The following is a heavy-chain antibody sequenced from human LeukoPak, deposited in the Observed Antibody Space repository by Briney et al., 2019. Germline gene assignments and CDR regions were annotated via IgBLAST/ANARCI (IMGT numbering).Heavy chain of an antibody. V-gene: IGHV1-69*13. D-gene: IGHD1-26*01. Sequence: SVKVSCKASGGTFSSYAISWVRQAPGQGLEWMGGIIPIFGTANYAQKFQGRVTITADESTSTAYMELSSLRSEDTAVYYCANSDLLAYDFADWGQGTLVTVSS. CDR3: ANSDLLAYDFAD. J-gene: IGHJ4*02. CDR1: GGTFSSYA. CDR2: IIPIFGTA.